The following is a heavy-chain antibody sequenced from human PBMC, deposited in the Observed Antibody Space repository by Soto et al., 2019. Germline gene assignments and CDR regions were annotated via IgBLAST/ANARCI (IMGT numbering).Heavy chain of an antibody. V-gene: IGHV4-31*03. CDR1: GGSISSGGYY. Sequence: QVQLQESGPGLVKPSQTLSLTCTVSGGSISSGGYYWSWIRQHPGKGLEWIGYIYYSGSTYYNPSLKSRVTISVDTSKNQFSLKLSSVTAADTAVYYCARVREGTYYDFWSDQRPFDYWGQGTLVTVSS. J-gene: IGHJ4*02. CDR2: IYYSGST. D-gene: IGHD3-3*01. CDR3: ARVREGTYYDFWSDQRPFDY.